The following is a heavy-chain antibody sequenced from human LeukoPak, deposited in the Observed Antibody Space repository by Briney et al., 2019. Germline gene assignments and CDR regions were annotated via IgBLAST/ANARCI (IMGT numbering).Heavy chain of an antibody. CDR1: GFTLSSYA. D-gene: IGHD3-10*01. Sequence: GGSLRLSCAASGFTLSSYAMHWVRQAPGKGLEWVAVISYDGSNKYYADSVKGRFTISRDNSKNTLYLQMNSLRAEDTAVYYCAKDSRITMVRGVSEDYGMDVWGQGTTVTVSS. V-gene: IGHV3-30-3*01. J-gene: IGHJ6*02. CDR2: ISYDGSNK. CDR3: AKDSRITMVRGVSEDYGMDV.